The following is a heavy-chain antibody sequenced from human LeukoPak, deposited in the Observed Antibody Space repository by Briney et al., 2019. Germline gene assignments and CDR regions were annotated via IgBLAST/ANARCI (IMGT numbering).Heavy chain of an antibody. CDR2: IRNDGSII. CDR1: GFTFSSYG. D-gene: IGHD6-19*01. J-gene: IGHJ6*02. Sequence: GGSLRLSCAASGFTFSSYGMHWIRQAPGKGLEWVAFIRNDGSIIYNADSVKGRFTISRDNSKNTLYLQMNSLRAEDTAVYYCARGTPSSSGWLYYGMDVWGQGTTVTVSS. V-gene: IGHV3-30*02. CDR3: ARGTPSSSGWLYYGMDV.